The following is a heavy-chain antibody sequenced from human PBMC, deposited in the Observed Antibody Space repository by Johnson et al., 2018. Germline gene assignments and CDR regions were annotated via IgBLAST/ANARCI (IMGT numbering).Heavy chain of an antibody. CDR2: ISWDGGST. J-gene: IGHJ1*01. CDR1: GFTFDDYT. Sequence: VQLVQSGGVVVQPGGSLRLSCAASGFTFDDYTMHWVRQAPGKGLEWVSLISWDGGSTYYADSMKGRFTISRDNRKNSLYLQMNSLRTEDTALYYCAKGEYSSPEHFQHLGRGTLVTVSS. D-gene: IGHD2/OR15-2a*01. CDR3: AKGEYSSPEHFQH. V-gene: IGHV3-43*01.